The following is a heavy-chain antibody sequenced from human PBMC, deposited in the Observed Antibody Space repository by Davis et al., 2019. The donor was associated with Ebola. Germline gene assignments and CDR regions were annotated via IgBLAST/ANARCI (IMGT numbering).Heavy chain of an antibody. D-gene: IGHD6-19*01. CDR3: ARRGIAVAGTGYFQH. Sequence: SETLSLTCAVYGGSFSGYYWSWIRQPPGKGLEWIGEINHSGSTNYNPSLKSRVTISVDTSKNQFSLKLSSVTAADTAVYYCARRGIAVAGTGYFQHWGQGTLVTVSS. J-gene: IGHJ1*01. CDR2: INHSGST. CDR1: GGSFSGYY. V-gene: IGHV4-34*01.